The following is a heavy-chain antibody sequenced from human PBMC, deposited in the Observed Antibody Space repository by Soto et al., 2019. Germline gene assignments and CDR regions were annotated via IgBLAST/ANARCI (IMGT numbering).Heavy chain of an antibody. CDR2: INPIFGTA. V-gene: IGHV1-69*06. D-gene: IGHD2-2*01. CDR3: TTSPLRGRAYYFFDH. CDR1: GGTFNSYT. Sequence: QVQLVQSGAEVKKPGSSMKVSCTTSGGTFNSYTISWVRQAPGQGLEWMGEINPIFGTANYVQKFQDRVTITAERSTNTAYMELSSLRSDDTAVYYCTTSPLRGRAYYFFDHWGPGTRATVSS. J-gene: IGHJ4*02.